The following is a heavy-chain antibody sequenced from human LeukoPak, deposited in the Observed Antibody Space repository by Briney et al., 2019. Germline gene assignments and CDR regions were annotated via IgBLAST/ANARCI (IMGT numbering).Heavy chain of an antibody. CDR1: GFTFSSYG. D-gene: IGHD2-15*01. CDR2: MSGSGGST. Sequence: GGTLRLSCAASGFTFSSYGMSWVRQAPGKGLEWVSAMSGSGGSTYYADSVKGRFTISRDNSKNTLYLQMNSLRAEDTAVYYCAKVPILGYCSGGSCRNFDYWGQGTLVTASS. V-gene: IGHV3-23*01. CDR3: AKVPILGYCSGGSCRNFDY. J-gene: IGHJ4*02.